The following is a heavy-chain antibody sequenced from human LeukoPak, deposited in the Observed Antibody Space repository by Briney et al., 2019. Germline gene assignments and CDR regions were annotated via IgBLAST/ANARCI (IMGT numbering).Heavy chain of an antibody. CDR2: IYPGDSDT. D-gene: IGHD4-11*01. Sequence: RGESLKISCEGSGYSFNNYWIVWVRQMPGEGLEWMGIIYPGDSDTRYSPSFQALVTISVDKSISTAYLQWSSLKASDTAMYYCARRLTTATFDYWGQGTLVTVSS. CDR1: GYSFNNYW. J-gene: IGHJ4*02. V-gene: IGHV5-51*01. CDR3: ARRLTTATFDY.